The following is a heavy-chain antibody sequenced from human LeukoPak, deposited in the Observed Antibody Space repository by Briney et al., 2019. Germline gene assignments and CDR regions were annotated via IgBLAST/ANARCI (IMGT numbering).Heavy chain of an antibody. CDR3: ARHKYSYDSSGFFVPTAFDI. Sequence: SETLSLTCTVSGGSISSSSYYWGWIRQPPGKGLEWIGSIYYSGSTYYNPSLKSRVTISVDTSKNQFSLKLSSVTAADTAVYYCARHKYSYDSSGFFVPTAFDIWGQGTMVTVSS. J-gene: IGHJ3*02. V-gene: IGHV4-39*01. CDR2: IYYSGST. D-gene: IGHD3-22*01. CDR1: GGSISSSSYY.